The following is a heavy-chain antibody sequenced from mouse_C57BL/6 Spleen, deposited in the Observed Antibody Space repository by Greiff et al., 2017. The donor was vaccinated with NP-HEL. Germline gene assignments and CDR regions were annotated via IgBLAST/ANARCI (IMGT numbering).Heavy chain of an antibody. CDR3: ARDQEYFDV. V-gene: IGHV5-4*01. CDR2: ISDGGSYT. CDR1: GFTFSSYA. D-gene: IGHD3-2*02. Sequence: EVNVVESGGGLVKPGGSLKLSCAASGFTFSSYAMSWVRQTPEKRLEWVATISDGGSYTYYPDNVKGRFTISRDNAKNNLYLQMSHLKSEDTAMYYCARDQEYFDVWGTGTTVTVSS. J-gene: IGHJ1*03.